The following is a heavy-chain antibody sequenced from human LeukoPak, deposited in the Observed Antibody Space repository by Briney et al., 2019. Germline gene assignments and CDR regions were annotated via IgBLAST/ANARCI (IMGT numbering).Heavy chain of an antibody. CDR2: IYYSGST. J-gene: IGHJ4*02. CDR3: ARDGPYILTGYED. V-gene: IGHV4-59*01. Sequence: MPSETLSLTCTVSGGPISSYYWSWIRQPPGKGLEWIGYIYYSGSTNYNPSLKSRVTISVDTSKNQFSLKLSSVTAADTAVYYCARDGPYILTGYEDWGQGTLVTVSS. CDR1: GGPISSYY. D-gene: IGHD3-9*01.